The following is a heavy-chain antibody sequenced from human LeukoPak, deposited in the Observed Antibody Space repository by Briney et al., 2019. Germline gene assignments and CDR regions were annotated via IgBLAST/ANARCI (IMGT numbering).Heavy chain of an antibody. D-gene: IGHD5-18*01. CDR3: ARGYSYGSWYFDY. J-gene: IGHJ4*02. Sequence: GGSLRLSCAASGFTFSSYSMNWVRQAPGKGLEWVSSISSSSYIYYADSVKGRFTISRDNAKNSLYLQMNSLRAEDTAVYYCARGYSYGSWYFDYWGQGTLVTVSS. CDR1: GFTFSSYS. CDR2: ISSSSYI. V-gene: IGHV3-21*01.